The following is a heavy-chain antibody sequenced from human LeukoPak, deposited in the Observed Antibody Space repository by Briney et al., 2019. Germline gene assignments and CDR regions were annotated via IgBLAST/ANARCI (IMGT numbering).Heavy chain of an antibody. V-gene: IGHV3-30*18. J-gene: IGHJ4*02. CDR3: AKDRPRLSYYYDSRGFDY. CDR1: GFTFSSYG. D-gene: IGHD3-22*01. Sequence: GGSLRLSCAASGFTFSSYGMHWVRQAPGKGLEWVAVISYDGSNKYYADSVKGRFTISRDNSKNTLYLQMNSLRAEDTAVYYCAKDRPRLSYYYDSRGFDYWGQGTLVTVSS. CDR2: ISYDGSNK.